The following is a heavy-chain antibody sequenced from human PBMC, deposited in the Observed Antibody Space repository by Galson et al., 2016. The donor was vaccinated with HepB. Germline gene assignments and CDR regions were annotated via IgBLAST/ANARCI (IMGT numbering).Heavy chain of an antibody. CDR1: GGSINNDNHC. V-gene: IGHV4-39*01. D-gene: IGHD6-19*01. CDR3: ARNNSGWYTFAS. CDR2: IYYSGNT. J-gene: IGHJ5*01. Sequence: ETLSLTCIVSGGSINNDNHCWGWIRQPPGKGLEWIGSIYYSGNTHYSPSLNSRVTISVDTSKNQFSLRLTSVTASDTAIYYCARNNSGWYTFASWGQGTLVTVSS.